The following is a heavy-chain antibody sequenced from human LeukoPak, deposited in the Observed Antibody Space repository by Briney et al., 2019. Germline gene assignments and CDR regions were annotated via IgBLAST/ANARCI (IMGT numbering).Heavy chain of an antibody. CDR1: GGSISSYY. D-gene: IGHD1-26*01. CDR2: IYYSGST. CDR3: ARSSAYSGSYYPYDAFDI. V-gene: IGHV4-59*01. J-gene: IGHJ3*02. Sequence: SETLSLTCTVSGGSISSYYWSWIRQPPGKGLEWIGYIYYSGSTNYNPSLKSRVTISVDTSKNQFSLKLSSVTAADTAVYYCARSSAYSGSYYPYDAFDIWGQRTMVTVSS.